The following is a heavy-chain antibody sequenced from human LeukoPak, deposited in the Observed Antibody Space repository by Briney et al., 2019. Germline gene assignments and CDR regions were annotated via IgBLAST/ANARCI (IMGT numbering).Heavy chain of an antibody. CDR1: GGSISSSSYY. V-gene: IGHV4-39*01. CDR3: ARRRYYDSTGYLD. D-gene: IGHD3-22*01. CDR2: IYYSGRA. J-gene: IGHJ1*01. Sequence: SETLSLTCSVSGGSISSSSYYWGWIRQPPGKGLEWIGEIYYSGRAYYNSSLKSRLTISVDTTWNQFSLTLSSVTAADTGVYYCARRRYYDSTGYLDWGQGTLVSVST.